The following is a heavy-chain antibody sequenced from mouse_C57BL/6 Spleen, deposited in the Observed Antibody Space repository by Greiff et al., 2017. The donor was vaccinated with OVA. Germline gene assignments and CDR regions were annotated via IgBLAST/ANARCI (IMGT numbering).Heavy chain of an antibody. Sequence: VHVKQSGPELVKPGASVKISCKASGYTFTDYYMNWVKQSHGKSLEWIGDINPNNGGTSYNQKFKGKATLTVDKSSSTAYMELRSLTSEDSAVYYCARGDYDYEAWFAYWGQGTLVTVSA. D-gene: IGHD2-4*01. CDR3: ARGDYDYEAWFAY. CDR1: GYTFTDYY. V-gene: IGHV1-26*01. J-gene: IGHJ3*01. CDR2: INPNNGGT.